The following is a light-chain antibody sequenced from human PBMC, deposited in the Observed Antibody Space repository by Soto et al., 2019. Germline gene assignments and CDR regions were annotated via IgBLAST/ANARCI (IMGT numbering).Light chain of an antibody. J-gene: IGKJ3*01. Sequence: DIQMTQSPSTLSASVGDRVTITCRASQSISSWLAWYQQKPGKAPKLLIYKASNLESGVPSRFSGSESGAEFTLTISSLRPDDFATYYCQQYNGYPFTFGPGTKVDIK. V-gene: IGKV1-5*03. CDR2: KAS. CDR1: QSISSW. CDR3: QQYNGYPFT.